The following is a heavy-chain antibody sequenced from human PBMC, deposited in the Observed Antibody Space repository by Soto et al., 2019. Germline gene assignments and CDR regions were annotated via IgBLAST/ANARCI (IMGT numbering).Heavy chain of an antibody. CDR1: GGTFSSYA. J-gene: IGHJ6*02. Sequence: QVQLVQSGAEVKKPGSSVKVSCKASGGTFSSYAISWVRQAPGQGLEWMGGIIPIFGTANYAQNFQGRVTITADESTSTAYMELSSLRSEDTAVYYCARDLSIAAAGTDYYYYGMDVWGQGTTVTVSS. CDR2: IIPIFGTA. V-gene: IGHV1-69*01. CDR3: ARDLSIAAAGTDYYYYGMDV. D-gene: IGHD6-13*01.